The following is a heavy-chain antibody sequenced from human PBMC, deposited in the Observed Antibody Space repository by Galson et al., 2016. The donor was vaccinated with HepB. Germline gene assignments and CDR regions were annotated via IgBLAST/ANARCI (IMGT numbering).Heavy chain of an antibody. Sequence: SLRLSCAASGFTVGNNLMSWVRQAPGKGLEWVSLIYSGGGTHYADAVRGRFTISRDNFKNTLYLQMNSLRAEDTAVYYCARAGATTPPFRWGQGTLVTVSS. CDR1: GFTVGNNL. V-gene: IGHV3-53*01. CDR3: ARAGATTPPFR. CDR2: IYSGGGT. D-gene: IGHD1-26*01. J-gene: IGHJ4*02.